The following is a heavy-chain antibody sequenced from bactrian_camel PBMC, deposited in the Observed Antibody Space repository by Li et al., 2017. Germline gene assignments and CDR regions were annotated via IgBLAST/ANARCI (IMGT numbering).Heavy chain of an antibody. V-gene: IGHV3S53*01. CDR3: AADSRWVCYSASWSEYYY. CDR1: VNIDNFGC. Sequence: VQLVESGGGSVQSGGSLTLTCSSSVNIDNFGCMGWFRRSPGKNPSGVAFVDSDGSTTYADSVKGRFTISKDSAKNTLYLQMNSLIPEDTAMYYCAADSRWVCYSASWSEYYYWGQGTQVTVS. D-gene: IGHD1*01. J-gene: IGHJ4*01. CDR2: VDSDGST.